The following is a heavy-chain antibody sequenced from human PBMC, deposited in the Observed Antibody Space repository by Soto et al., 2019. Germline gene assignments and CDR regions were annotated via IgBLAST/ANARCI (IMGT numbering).Heavy chain of an antibody. CDR3: AKDGGRITIFGVVIENWFDP. V-gene: IGHV3-30*18. J-gene: IGHJ5*02. CDR1: GFTFSSYG. D-gene: IGHD3-3*01. Sequence: GGSLRLSCAASGFTFSSYGMHWVRQAPGKGLEWVAVISYDGSNKYYADSVKGRFTISRDNSKNTLYLQMNSLRAEDTAVYYCAKDGGRITIFGVVIENWFDPWGQGTLVTVSS. CDR2: ISYDGSNK.